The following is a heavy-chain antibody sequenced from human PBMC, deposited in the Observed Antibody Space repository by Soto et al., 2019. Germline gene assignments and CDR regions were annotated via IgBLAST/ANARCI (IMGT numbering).Heavy chain of an antibody. CDR2: IYYSGST. J-gene: IGHJ5*02. CDR3: ARHIVSGSYYWFDP. V-gene: IGHV4-59*08. D-gene: IGHD1-26*01. Sequence: SETLSLTCTVSGGSISSYYWSWIRQPPGKGLEWIGYIYYSGSTNYNPSLKSRVTISVDTSKNQFSLKLSSVTAADTAVYYCARHIVSGSYYWFDPWGQGTLVTVSS. CDR1: GGSISSYY.